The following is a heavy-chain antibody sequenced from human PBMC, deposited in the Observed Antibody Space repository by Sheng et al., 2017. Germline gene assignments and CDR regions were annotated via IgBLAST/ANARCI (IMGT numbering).Heavy chain of an antibody. CDR3: ARVGGEWNGYGDS. V-gene: IGHV1-18*01. D-gene: IGHD5-12*01. Sequence: HLVQSGGEVKNPGASVKVSCKASGYTFSNYGISWVRQAPGQGLQWMGWISAYTGNTNYVREFQGRVTMTTDTSTNTAYMELRSLTSNDTAVYFCARVGGEWNGYGDSWGQGTLVIVSS. CDR2: ISAYTGNT. J-gene: IGHJ4*02. CDR1: GYTFSNYG.